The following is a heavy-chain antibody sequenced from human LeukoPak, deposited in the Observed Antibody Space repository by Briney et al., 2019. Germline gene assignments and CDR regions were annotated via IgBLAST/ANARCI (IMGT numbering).Heavy chain of an antibody. CDR1: GFTFSSYE. V-gene: IGHV4-38-2*02. J-gene: IGHJ5*02. Sequence: GSLRLSCAASGFTFSSYEMNWVRQAPGKGLEWIGSIHHSGRTYYNPSLKSRVTISVDTSKNHFSLKLNSVTAADTAVYYCARDHLANLASRLFDPWGQGTLVTVSS. CDR3: ARDHLANLASRLFDP. D-gene: IGHD3-3*01. CDR2: IHHSGRT.